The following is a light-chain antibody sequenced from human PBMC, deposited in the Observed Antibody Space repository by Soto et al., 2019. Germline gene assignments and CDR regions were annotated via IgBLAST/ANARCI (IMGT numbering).Light chain of an antibody. J-gene: IGKJ4*01. CDR3: QQYFNWPRFT. CDR2: DAS. V-gene: IGKV3-15*01. CDR1: QSVGTD. Sequence: EIALPQSPAPLSVSQGERVTLSCRTSQSVGTDLASYQQRPGQPPRLLIYDASTRATGVPASFSGSGSATEFTPTTSSLLAEDVVVYYCQQYFNWPRFTFGGGTKVEIK.